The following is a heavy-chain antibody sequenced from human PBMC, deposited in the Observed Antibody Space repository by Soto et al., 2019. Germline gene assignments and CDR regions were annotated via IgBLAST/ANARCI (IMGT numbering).Heavy chain of an antibody. V-gene: IGHV1-3*05. Sequence: QVQLVQSGAEEKKPGASVKVSCKASGYTFTSYAMHWVRQAPGQRLEWMGWINAGNGNTKYPQKFQGRVTITRDTSASTAYMELSSLRSEDTAVYYCARESYGGEFDYWGQGTLVTVSS. J-gene: IGHJ4*02. CDR3: ARESYGGEFDY. CDR2: INAGNGNT. D-gene: IGHD4-17*01. CDR1: GYTFTSYA.